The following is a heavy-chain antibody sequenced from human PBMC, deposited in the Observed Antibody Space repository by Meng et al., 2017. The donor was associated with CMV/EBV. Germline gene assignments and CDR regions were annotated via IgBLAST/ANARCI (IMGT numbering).Heavy chain of an antibody. J-gene: IGHJ3*02. CDR3: ARAAEYYYVTGGYRPDGFDI. V-gene: IGHV1-69*10. D-gene: IGHD3-22*01. Sequence: SVKVSCKATGGIFGSYAISWVRQAPGQGLEWMGGIIPILGIASYVQKFQARVTMTADRSTSTAYMELSRLRSEDTAVYYCARAAEYYYVTGGYRPDGFDIWGQGTMVTVSS. CDR2: IIPILGIA. CDR1: GGIFGSYA.